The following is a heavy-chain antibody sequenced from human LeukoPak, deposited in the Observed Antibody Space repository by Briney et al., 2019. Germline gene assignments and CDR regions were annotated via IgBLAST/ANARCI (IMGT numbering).Heavy chain of an antibody. CDR3: ARLEDSYYYMDV. CDR1: GYTFTSYG. Sequence: ASVKVSCKASGYTFTSYGICWVRQAPGQGLDWMGWISAYNGNTNYAQKLQGRVTMTTDTSTSTAYMELRSLRSDDTAVYYCARLEDSYYYMDVWGKGTTVTVSS. CDR2: ISAYNGNT. D-gene: IGHD3-22*01. J-gene: IGHJ6*03. V-gene: IGHV1-18*01.